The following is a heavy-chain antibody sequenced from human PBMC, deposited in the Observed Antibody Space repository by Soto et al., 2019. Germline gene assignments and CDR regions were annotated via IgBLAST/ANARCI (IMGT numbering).Heavy chain of an antibody. Sequence: PGGSLRLSCAASGFTFSSYAMHWVRQAPGKGLEWVAVISYDGSNKYYADSVKGRFTISRDNSKNTLYLQMNSLRAEDTAVYYCASQAPNYDILTGYSNAFDIWGQGTMVTVSS. V-gene: IGHV3-30-3*01. CDR3: ASQAPNYDILTGYSNAFDI. CDR2: ISYDGSNK. J-gene: IGHJ3*02. CDR1: GFTFSSYA. D-gene: IGHD3-9*01.